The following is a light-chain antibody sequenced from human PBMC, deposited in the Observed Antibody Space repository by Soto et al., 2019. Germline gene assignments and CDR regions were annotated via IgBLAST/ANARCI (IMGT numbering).Light chain of an antibody. V-gene: IGKV3-20*01. CDR1: QSVSSSY. CDR3: QQYGSSPIT. Sequence: EIVLTPSPGTLSLSPGERATLSCRASQSVSSSYLAWYEQKPGQAPRLLIYGASSRATGIPERFSGSGSGTDFTLTISRLAPEDFEVYYCQQYGSSPITFGQGTRLEIK. J-gene: IGKJ5*01. CDR2: GAS.